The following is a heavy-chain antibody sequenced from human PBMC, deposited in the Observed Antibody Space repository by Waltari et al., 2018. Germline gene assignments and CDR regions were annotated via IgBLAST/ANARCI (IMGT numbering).Heavy chain of an antibody. J-gene: IGHJ3*02. D-gene: IGHD3-9*01. V-gene: IGHV4-38-2*01. Sequence: QVQLQESGPGLVKPSETLSLTCAVSGYSISSGYYWGWLRQPPGKGLEWIGCIDTIGSTYYNSALKSRGTISVDTSKIQCSLKLSSVTAADTAVYYCASRNPYYDILTGSRDAFDIWGQGTMVTVSS. CDR3: ASRNPYYDILTGSRDAFDI. CDR1: GYSISSGYY. CDR2: IDTIGST.